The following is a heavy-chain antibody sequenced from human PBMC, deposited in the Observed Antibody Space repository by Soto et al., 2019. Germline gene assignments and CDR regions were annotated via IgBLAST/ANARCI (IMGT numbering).Heavy chain of an antibody. CDR1: GFTFGSYW. CDR3: ARDNWGSLDN. V-gene: IGHV3-74*01. CDR2: MNRDATIV. D-gene: IGHD7-27*01. Sequence: PVGSLRLSCAASGFTFGSYWMTWVRQDPVNGLVWVAHMNRDATIVVYGDSVKGRFTFSRDNAKNTVYLQMDSLTVEDTGVYYCARDNWGSLDNWGQGTLVTVSS. J-gene: IGHJ4*02.